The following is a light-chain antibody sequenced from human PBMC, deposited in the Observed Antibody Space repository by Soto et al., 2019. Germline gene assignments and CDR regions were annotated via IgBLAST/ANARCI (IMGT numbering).Light chain of an antibody. J-gene: IGKJ4*01. CDR3: QQSYSTLLT. V-gene: IGKV1-39*01. CDR2: AAS. CDR1: QSIRSY. Sequence: DIQMTQSPSSLSASVGDRVTITCRASQSIRSYLNWYQQKPGKAPKLLIYAASSLQSGVPSRFSGSGSGTDFTLTIRSLQPEDFATYYCQQSYSTLLTFGAGTKVDIK.